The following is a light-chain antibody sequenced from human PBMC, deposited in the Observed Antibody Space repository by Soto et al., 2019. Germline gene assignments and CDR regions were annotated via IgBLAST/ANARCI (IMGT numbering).Light chain of an antibody. CDR3: QQYNDWPPWT. J-gene: IGKJ1*01. Sequence: EIVMTQSPATLSVSPGERATLSCRASQSVSSNLAWYQQKPGQAPRLLIYGASTRATCISAMFSGSGSGTEFTRTNSSLQYDDFTVYCCQQYNDWPPWTFGQGTKVEIK. CDR2: GAS. V-gene: IGKV3-15*01. CDR1: QSVSSN.